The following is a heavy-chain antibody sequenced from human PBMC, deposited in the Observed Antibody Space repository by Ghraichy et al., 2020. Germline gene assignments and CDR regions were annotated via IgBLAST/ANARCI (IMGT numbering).Heavy chain of an antibody. CDR1: GGSISSGGYS. D-gene: IGHD4-17*01. J-gene: IGHJ4*02. CDR2: IYHSGST. V-gene: IGHV4-30-2*01. CDR3: ASGGGTDGDPFDY. Sequence: SETLSLTCAVSGGSISSGGYSWSWIRQPPGKGLEWIGYIYHSGSTYYNPSLKSRVTISVDRSKNQFSLKLSSVTAADTAVYYCASGGGTDGDPFDYWGQGTLVTVSS.